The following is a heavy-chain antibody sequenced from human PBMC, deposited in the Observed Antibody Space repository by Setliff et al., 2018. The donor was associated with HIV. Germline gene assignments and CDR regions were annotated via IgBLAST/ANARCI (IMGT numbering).Heavy chain of an antibody. CDR3: ARARSDWYNVRPYYFDL. V-gene: IGHV4-30-4*01. CDR1: GASFVGDNH. CDR2: FMYTDIHYENYLN. D-gene: IGHD6-19*01. J-gene: IGHJ4*02. Sequence: LSLTCAVSGASFVGDNHWSWIRQTPERGLEWIAYFMYTDIHYENYLNYRNPSLASRLSISVDKSKNQFSLTLSSVTAADTAVYYCARARSDWYNVRPYYFDLWGQGTQVTV.